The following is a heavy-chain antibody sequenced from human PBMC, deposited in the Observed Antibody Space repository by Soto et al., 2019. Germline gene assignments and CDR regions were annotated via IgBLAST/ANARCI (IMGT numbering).Heavy chain of an antibody. D-gene: IGHD2-2*01. J-gene: IGHJ5*02. CDR3: ARDRPGSVPAASAGGGYHWFDP. CDR2: INHSGST. V-gene: IGHV4-34*01. CDR1: GGSFSGYY. Sequence: QVQLQQWGAGLLKPSETLSLTCAVYGGSFSGYYWSWIRQPPGKGLEWIGEINHSGSTNYNPSLKSRVTISVDTSKNQFSRKLCSVTAAYPDVYYCARDRPGSVPAASAGGGYHWFDPWGQGTLVTVSS.